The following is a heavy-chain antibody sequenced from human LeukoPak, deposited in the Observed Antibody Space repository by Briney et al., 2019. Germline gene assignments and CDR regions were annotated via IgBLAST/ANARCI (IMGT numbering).Heavy chain of an antibody. CDR2: ISSDGSNK. Sequence: QPGRSLRLSCAASGFTFSSYGMHWVRQAPGKGLEWVAVISSDGSNKYYADSVKGRFTISRDNSKNTLYLQMDSLRAEDTAVYYCAKDQGAVIRDFDAFDIWGQGTMVTVSS. J-gene: IGHJ3*02. V-gene: IGHV3-30*18. CDR1: GFTFSSYG. D-gene: IGHD2-21*01. CDR3: AKDQGAVIRDFDAFDI.